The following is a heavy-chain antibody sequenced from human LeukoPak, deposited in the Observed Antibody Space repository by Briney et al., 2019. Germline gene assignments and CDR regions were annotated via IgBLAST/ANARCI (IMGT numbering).Heavy chain of an antibody. J-gene: IGHJ4*02. CDR1: GFTFSNSA. CDR2: ISGSGGGT. Sequence: GGSLRLSYAASGFTFSNSAMSWVRQAPGKGLEWVSAISGSGGGTYYADSVKGRFTISRDNSKNTLYVQMNSLRAADTAVYYCAKAAGRGYNYGDYFDYWGEGTLVTVSS. D-gene: IGHD5-18*01. V-gene: IGHV3-23*01. CDR3: AKAAGRGYNYGDYFDY.